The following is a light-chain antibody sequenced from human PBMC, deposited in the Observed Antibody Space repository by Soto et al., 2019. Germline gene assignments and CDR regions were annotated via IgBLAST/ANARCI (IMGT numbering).Light chain of an antibody. CDR1: RGISTY. V-gene: IGKV1-9*01. CDR3: QQLNSYPRT. J-gene: IGKJ5*01. CDR2: SVS. Sequence: IPLTQSPSSLSASVGDTVTITCRASRGISTYLAWYQQRPGNAPKLLIYSVSSLQSGVPSRFSGSGSGPDFTLTISSLRPEDSATYYCQQLNSYPRTFGQGTRLEI.